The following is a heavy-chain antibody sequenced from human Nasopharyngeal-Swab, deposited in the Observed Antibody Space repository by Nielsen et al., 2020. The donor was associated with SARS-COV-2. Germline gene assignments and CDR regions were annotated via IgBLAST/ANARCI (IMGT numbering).Heavy chain of an antibody. CDR3: ARGFDY. V-gene: IGHV4-59*08. Sequence: SDTLSLTCTVSGASLSGYYWSWIRQPPGKGLEWVAYSHYSGSTNYNPSLKSRVTMSVATSKRQFPLMLTSVTAADTAVYYCARGFDYWGQGTLVTVSS. CDR2: SHYSGST. CDR1: GASLSGYY. J-gene: IGHJ4*02.